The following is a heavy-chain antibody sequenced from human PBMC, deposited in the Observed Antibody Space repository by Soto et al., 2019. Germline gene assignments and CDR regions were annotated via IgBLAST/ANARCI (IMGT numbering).Heavy chain of an antibody. V-gene: IGHV4-34*01. Sequence: SETLSLTCAVYGGSFSGYYWSWIRQPPGKGLEWIEEINHSGSTNYNPSLKSRVTISVDTSKNQFSLKLSSVIAAYTFVYYCAGGYGDYGVDYWGQGTLVAAPQ. CDR3: AGGYGDYGVDY. CDR2: INHSGST. D-gene: IGHD4-17*01. J-gene: IGHJ4*02. CDR1: GGSFSGYY.